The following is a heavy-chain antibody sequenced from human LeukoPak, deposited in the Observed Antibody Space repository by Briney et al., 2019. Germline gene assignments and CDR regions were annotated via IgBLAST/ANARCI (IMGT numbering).Heavy chain of an antibody. CDR2: ISNDGSNE. CDR3: ARAQISIISSGQYLDV. D-gene: IGHD3-9*01. Sequence: GGSLRLSCVASGFSFREYPIHWVRQAPGKGLEWVAVISNDGSNEYDAEFVKGRFTMSRYNSKNTVFLDMNNLRTEDTAVYYCARAQISIISSGQYLDVWGQGTLVTVSS. CDR1: GFSFREYP. V-gene: IGHV3-30-3*01. J-gene: IGHJ3*01.